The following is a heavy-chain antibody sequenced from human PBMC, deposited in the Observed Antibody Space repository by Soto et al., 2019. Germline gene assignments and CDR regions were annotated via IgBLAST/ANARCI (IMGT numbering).Heavy chain of an antibody. Sequence: GGSLRLSCAASGFTFSSYGMHWVRQAPGKGLEWVAVISYDGSNKYYADSVKGRFTISRDNSKNTLYLQMNSLRAEDTAVYYCAKDHSGYDYGAFDIWGQGTMVTVSS. CDR1: GFTFSSYG. V-gene: IGHV3-30*18. D-gene: IGHD5-12*01. J-gene: IGHJ3*02. CDR3: AKDHSGYDYGAFDI. CDR2: ISYDGSNK.